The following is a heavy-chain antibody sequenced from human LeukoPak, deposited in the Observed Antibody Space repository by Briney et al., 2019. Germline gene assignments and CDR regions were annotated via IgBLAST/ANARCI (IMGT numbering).Heavy chain of an antibody. J-gene: IGHJ4*02. CDR2: ISAYNGNT. V-gene: IGHV1-18*01. CDR3: ARIATGVELPMD. CDR1: GYTFTSYG. Sequence: ASVKVSCKASGYTFTSYGISWVRQAPGQGLEWMGWISAYNGNTNYAQKLQGRVTMTTDTSTSTAYMELRSLRSDDTAVYYCARIATGVELPMDWGQGALVTVSS. D-gene: IGHD1-26*01.